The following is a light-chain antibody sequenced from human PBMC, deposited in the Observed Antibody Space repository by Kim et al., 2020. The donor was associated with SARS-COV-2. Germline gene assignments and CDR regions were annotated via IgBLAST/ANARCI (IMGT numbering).Light chain of an antibody. J-gene: IGKJ2*01. CDR3: QQYSSSPT. V-gene: IGKV3-20*01. CDR1: QTINNNF. CDR2: GAF. Sequence: SWSPGERAPLSCRASQTINNNFLAWYQQELGQAPRLLIYGAFTRATGIPDRFRGGRSGTDFTLTISRLEPEDFVVYFCQQYSSSPTFGQGTKLEI.